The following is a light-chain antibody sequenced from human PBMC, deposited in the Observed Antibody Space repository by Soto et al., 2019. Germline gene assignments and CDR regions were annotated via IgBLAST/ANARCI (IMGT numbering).Light chain of an antibody. CDR1: QSVSSN. V-gene: IGKV3-15*01. CDR2: VVS. CDR3: QWYNNWPPLT. J-gene: IGKJ4*01. Sequence: EILMTQSPATQSVSPGESAPLSCRASQSVSSNLGWYQQKPGQAPRLLIYVVSTRATGSPARFSGSGSETKFTLTISSLQSEDFAFYYYQWYNNWPPLTFGGGTKVDTK.